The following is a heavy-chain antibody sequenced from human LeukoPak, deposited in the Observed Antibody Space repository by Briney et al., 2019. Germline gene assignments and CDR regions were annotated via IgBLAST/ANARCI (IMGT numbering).Heavy chain of an antibody. CDR2: INHSGST. CDR1: GGSFSGYY. J-gene: IGHJ4*02. CDR3: ATDLPPHYDSSGYLFDY. Sequence: SETLSLTCAVYGGSFSGYYWSWIRQPPGKGLEWIGEINHSGSTNYNPSLKSRVTISVDTSKNQFSLKLSSVTAADTAVYYCATDLPPHYDSSGYLFDYWGQGTLVTVSS. V-gene: IGHV4-34*01. D-gene: IGHD3-22*01.